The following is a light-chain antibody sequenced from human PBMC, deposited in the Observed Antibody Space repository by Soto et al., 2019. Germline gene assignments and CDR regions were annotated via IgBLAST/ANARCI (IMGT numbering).Light chain of an antibody. Sequence: QSALTQPASVSGSPGQSITISCTGTSGDVGGYKYVCWYQQHPGKAPKLMIYEVTNRPSGVSNRFSGSKSGNTASLTISALQAEDEADYYCSSYTSNTTLVVFGGGTKLTVL. J-gene: IGLJ3*02. V-gene: IGLV2-14*01. CDR2: EVT. CDR1: SGDVGGYKY. CDR3: SSYTSNTTLVV.